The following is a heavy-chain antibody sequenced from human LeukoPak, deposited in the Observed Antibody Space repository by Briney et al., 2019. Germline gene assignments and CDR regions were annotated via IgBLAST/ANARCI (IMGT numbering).Heavy chain of an antibody. J-gene: IGHJ4*01. Sequence: PGGSLRLSCAVSGLTLKDAWMSWVRQAPGKGLEWVGRLLSEGSGGTAHYAAPVKGRFTISRDDSRNAIFLQMNGLKIDDTGVYYCAHVGSAPWRLTSWGQGTLVTVSS. CDR1: GLTLKDAW. CDR3: AHVGSAPWRLTS. V-gene: IGHV3-15*01. CDR2: LLSEGSGGTA. D-gene: IGHD1-26*01.